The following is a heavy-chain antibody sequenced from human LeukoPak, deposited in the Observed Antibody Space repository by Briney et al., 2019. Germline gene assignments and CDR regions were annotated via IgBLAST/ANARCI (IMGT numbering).Heavy chain of an antibody. CDR1: GGSISSYY. CDR2: VSYSGST. D-gene: IGHD3-22*01. J-gene: IGHJ6*02. CDR3: ARVPTYYYDSSGPPGGMDV. V-gene: IGHV4-59*01. Sequence: SETLSLTCTVSGGSISSYYWSWIRQPPGKGLEWIGYVSYSGSTNYNSSLKSRVTISVDTSKNQFSLTLYSVTAADTAVYYCARVPTYYYDSSGPPGGMDVWGQGTTVTVSS.